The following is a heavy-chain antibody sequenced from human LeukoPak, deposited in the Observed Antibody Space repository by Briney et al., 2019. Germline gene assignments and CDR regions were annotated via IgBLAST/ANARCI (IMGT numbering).Heavy chain of an antibody. CDR1: GRSIISHF. Sequence: TETLSLACSISGRSIISHFCTSIRQPPGKGLEWIGYIHNRGSTSYNPSLKSRVTISVDTSKTQFSLKLSSVTAADTAVYYCAMDFLECSRASCLNWFDPWGEGTLVTVSS. V-gene: IGHV4-59*11. J-gene: IGHJ5*02. CDR2: IHNRGST. D-gene: IGHD2-2*01. CDR3: AMDFLECSRASCLNWFDP.